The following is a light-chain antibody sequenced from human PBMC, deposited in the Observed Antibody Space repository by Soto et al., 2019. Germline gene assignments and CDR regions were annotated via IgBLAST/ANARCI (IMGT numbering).Light chain of an antibody. CDR1: QSVSSN. J-gene: IGKJ5*01. Sequence: EIVVTQSPATLYLSPAERHTLSFRASQSVSSNLAWYQQRPGQAPTLLLYGASTRATGIPASFSGSGSGTEFTLTISSLQSEDFAVYYCQQYNNWPTITFGQGTRLEIK. CDR2: GAS. CDR3: QQYNNWPTIT. V-gene: IGKV3-15*01.